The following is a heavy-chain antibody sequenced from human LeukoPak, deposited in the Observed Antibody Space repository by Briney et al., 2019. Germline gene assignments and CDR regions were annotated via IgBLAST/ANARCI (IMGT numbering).Heavy chain of an antibody. V-gene: IGHV3-7*01. J-gene: IGHJ4*02. Sequence: GGSLRLSCAASGFTFSRFWMSWVRQAPGKGLEWLANIKQDGSEKYSVDSVKGRFTISRDNAKNSLYLQMNSLRAEDTAVYYCARNLRSYDFWSGAIDYWGQGTLVTVSS. CDR2: IKQDGSEK. CDR3: ARNLRSYDFWSGAIDY. CDR1: GFTFSRFW. D-gene: IGHD3-3*01.